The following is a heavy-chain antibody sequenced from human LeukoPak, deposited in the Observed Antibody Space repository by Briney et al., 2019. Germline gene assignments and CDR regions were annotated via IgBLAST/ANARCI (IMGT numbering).Heavy chain of an antibody. J-gene: IGHJ5*02. Sequence: GASVTVSCKASGFTFTSSAMQWVRQARGQRLEWIGWIVVGSGDTNYAQKFQERVTITRDMSTSTAYMDLSSLRSEDTAVYYCAAYDFWSGYWENWFDPWGQGTLVTVSS. CDR3: AAYDFWSGYWENWFDP. D-gene: IGHD3-3*01. CDR1: GFTFTSSA. CDR2: IVVGSGDT. V-gene: IGHV1-58*02.